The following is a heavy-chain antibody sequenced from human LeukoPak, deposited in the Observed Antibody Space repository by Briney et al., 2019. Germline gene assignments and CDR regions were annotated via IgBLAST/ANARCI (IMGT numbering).Heavy chain of an antibody. J-gene: IGHJ4*02. CDR3: ARVDGYNWDHGY. CDR2: IIPILGIA. D-gene: IGHD5-24*01. Sequence: SVKVSCKAAGGTFSTYAINWVRQAPGQGLEWMGRIIPILGIANYAQKFQGRVTITADKSTSTAYMELSSLRSEDTAVYYCARVDGYNWDHGYWGQGTLVTVSS. CDR1: GGTFSTYA. V-gene: IGHV1-69*04.